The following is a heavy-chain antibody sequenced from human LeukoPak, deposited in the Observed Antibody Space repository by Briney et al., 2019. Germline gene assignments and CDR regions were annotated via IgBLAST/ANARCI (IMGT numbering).Heavy chain of an antibody. CDR2: ISYDGSNK. J-gene: IGHJ4*02. CDR1: GFTLSSYA. Sequence: PGGSLRLSCAASGFTLSSYAMQGVRQAPGKGVEWVAVISYDGSNKYYADSVKGRFNISRDNSKNTLYLQMNSLRAEDTAVYYCARDVTPRYWGQGTLVTVSS. V-gene: IGHV3-30-3*01. CDR3: ARDVTPRY.